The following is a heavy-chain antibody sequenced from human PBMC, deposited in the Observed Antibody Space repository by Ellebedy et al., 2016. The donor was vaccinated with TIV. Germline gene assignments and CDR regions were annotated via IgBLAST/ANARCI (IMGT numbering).Heavy chain of an antibody. D-gene: IGHD2-15*01. Sequence: ASVKVSCKASGYTFTSFGISWLRQAPGQGLEWMGWISAYNGNTKYAQKVQGRVTMTTDTPTSTAYLELRSLRSDDTAMYYCARVIGLRDCSGDICSPPPPLDHWGQGALVTVSS. V-gene: IGHV1-18*04. J-gene: IGHJ4*02. CDR1: GYTFTSFG. CDR2: ISAYNGNT. CDR3: ARVIGLRDCSGDICSPPPPLDH.